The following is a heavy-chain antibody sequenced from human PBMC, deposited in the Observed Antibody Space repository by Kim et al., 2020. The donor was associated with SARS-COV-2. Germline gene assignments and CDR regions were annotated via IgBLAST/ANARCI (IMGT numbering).Heavy chain of an antibody. CDR1: GGTFSSYA. V-gene: IGHV1-69*13. CDR2: IIPIFGTA. J-gene: IGHJ2*01. Sequence: ASVKVSCKASGGTFSSYAISWVRQAPGQGLEWMGGIIPIFGTANYAQKFQGRVTITADESTSTAYMELSSLRSEDTAVYYCARVRAPNWNYWYLDLWGRGTLVTVSS. CDR3: ARVRAPNWNYWYLDL. D-gene: IGHD1-20*01.